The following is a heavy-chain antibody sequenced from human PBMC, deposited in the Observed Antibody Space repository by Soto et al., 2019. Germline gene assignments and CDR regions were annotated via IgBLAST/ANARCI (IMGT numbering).Heavy chain of an antibody. CDR1: GYTFTSYG. V-gene: IGHV1-18*01. CDR3: ARDDYDILTGYPTPADP. D-gene: IGHD3-9*01. J-gene: IGHJ5*02. CDR2: ISAYNGNT. Sequence: ASVKVSCKASGYTFTSYGISWVRQAPGQGLEWMGWISAYNGNTNYAQKLQGRVTMTTDTSTSTAYMELRSLRSADTAVYYCARDDYDILTGYPTPADPWGQGTLVTVSS.